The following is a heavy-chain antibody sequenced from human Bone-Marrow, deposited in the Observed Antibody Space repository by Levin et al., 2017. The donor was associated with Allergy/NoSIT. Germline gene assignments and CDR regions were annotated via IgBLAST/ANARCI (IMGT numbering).Heavy chain of an antibody. CDR2: ISHDDNK. CDR3: ARASPDANSRSWWGGYFGY. J-gene: IGHJ4*02. V-gene: IGHV3-30-3*01. D-gene: IGHD6-13*01. Sequence: GGSLRLSCAASGFIFSSYAMHWVRQAPGKGLEWVAVISHDDNKYNTDSVKGRFTIFRDNAKRTLYLQMNSLRAEDTAVCYCARASPDANSRSWWGGYFGYWGQGTLVTVSS. CDR1: GFIFSSYA.